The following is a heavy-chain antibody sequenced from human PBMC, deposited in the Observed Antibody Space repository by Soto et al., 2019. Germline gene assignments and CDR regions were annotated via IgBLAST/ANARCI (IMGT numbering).Heavy chain of an antibody. D-gene: IGHD1-26*01. CDR1: GGTFSSYT. J-gene: IGHJ3*02. CDR2: INPILGIA. CDR3: ARELDDAFDI. Sequence: QVQLVQSGAEVKKPGSSVKVSCKASGGTFSSYTISWVRQAPGEGLEWMGRINPILGIANYAQRFQGRVQITADKATSTAYMELSRLRSEDRGVYYCARELDDAFDIWGQGTMVTVSS. V-gene: IGHV1-69*02.